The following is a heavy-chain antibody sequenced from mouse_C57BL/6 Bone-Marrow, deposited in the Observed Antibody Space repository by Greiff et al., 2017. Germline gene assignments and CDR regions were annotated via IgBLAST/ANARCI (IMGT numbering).Heavy chain of an antibody. D-gene: IGHD4-1*01. CDR2: IYPGSGST. V-gene: IGHV1-55*01. J-gene: IGHJ2*01. CDR3: ARDLTGTDY. Sequence: VKLVESGAELVKPGASVKMSCKASGYTSTSYWITWVKQRPGQGLEWIGDIYPGSGSTNYNEKFKSKATLTVDTSSSTAYMQLSSLTSEDSAVYYCARDLTGTDYWGQGTTLTVSS. CDR1: GYTSTSYW.